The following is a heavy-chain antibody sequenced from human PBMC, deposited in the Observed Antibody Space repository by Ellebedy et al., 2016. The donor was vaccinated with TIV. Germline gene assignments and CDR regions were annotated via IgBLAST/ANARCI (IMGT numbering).Heavy chain of an antibody. CDR2: IDPTDSYT. CDR3: SRHRGYGMDV. J-gene: IGHJ6*02. V-gene: IGHV5-10-1*01. CDR1: GYSFSTYW. D-gene: IGHD3-10*01. Sequence: GESLKISCKASGYSFSTYWITWVRQMPGKGLEWMGKIDPTDSYTNYSPSFQGLVPISADEAASTAYLQWPSLKASDSDTYYCSRHRGYGMDVWGQGTTVTVSS.